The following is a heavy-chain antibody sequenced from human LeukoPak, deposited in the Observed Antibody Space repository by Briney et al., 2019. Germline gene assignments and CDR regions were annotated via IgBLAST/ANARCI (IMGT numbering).Heavy chain of an antibody. CDR3: AKDQPADGYNSI. CDR2: IDGGGVVT. D-gene: IGHD5-24*01. V-gene: IGHV3-23*01. J-gene: IGHJ4*02. CDR1: GFTFSHFA. Sequence: PGGSLRLSCAASGFTFSHFAMSWVRQLPGRGLEWVSTIDGGGVVTYYAGSVKGRFTISRDNSKNTLYLQMSGLRAEDTAIYYCAKDQPADGYNSIWGQGTLVTVSS.